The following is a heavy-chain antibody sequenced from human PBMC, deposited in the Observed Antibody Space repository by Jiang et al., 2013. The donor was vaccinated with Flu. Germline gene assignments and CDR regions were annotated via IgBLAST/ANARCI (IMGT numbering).Heavy chain of an antibody. CDR3: ARERSQYNWNDGVLLSLDY. V-gene: IGHV3-33*01. CDR2: IWYDGSNK. D-gene: IGHD1-20*01. CDR1: GFTFSSYG. J-gene: IGHJ4*02. Sequence: SGGGVVQPGRSLRLSCAASGFTFSSYGMHWVRQAPGKGLEWVAVIWYDGSNKYYADSVKGRFTISRDNSKNTLYLQMNSLRAEDTAVYYCARERSQYNWNDGVLLSLDYWGQGTLVTVSS.